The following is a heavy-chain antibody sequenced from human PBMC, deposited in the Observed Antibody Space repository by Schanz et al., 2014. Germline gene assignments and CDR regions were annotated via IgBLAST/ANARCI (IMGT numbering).Heavy chain of an antibody. V-gene: IGHV1-69*04. J-gene: IGHJ6*02. CDR1: GGTFSSFA. CDR2: IIPSLGLA. Sequence: QVQLVQSGAEVKKPGSSVKVSCKASGGTFSSFAIFWVRQAPGQGLEWMGRIIPSLGLAKYEQKFQDKVTITADTSTTTAYMELSGLRSEDTAVYYCARDLTVDTGYVVHYYYYGMDVWGQGTTVTVSS. D-gene: IGHD5-12*01. CDR3: ARDLTVDTGYVVHYYYYGMDV.